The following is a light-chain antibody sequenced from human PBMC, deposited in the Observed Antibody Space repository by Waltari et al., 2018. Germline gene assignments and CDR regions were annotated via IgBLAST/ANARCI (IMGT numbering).Light chain of an antibody. J-gene: IGKJ1*01. CDR3: QQTYSNVRT. V-gene: IGKV1-39*01. CDR1: QRISSY. CDR2: AAS. Sequence: DIQMTQSPSSLSASVGDSVTIACRASQRISSYLNWYQQKPGQAPKLLIYAASSLESGVPSRFSGSGVGTDFTLTINSLQPEDFAVYYCQQTYSNVRTFGQGTKVDVK.